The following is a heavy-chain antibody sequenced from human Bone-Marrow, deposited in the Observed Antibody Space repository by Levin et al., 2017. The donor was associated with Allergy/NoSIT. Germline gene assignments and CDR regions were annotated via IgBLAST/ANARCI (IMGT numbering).Heavy chain of an antibody. CDR3: ARDQTSGYSSSSARSRESYFDY. CDR2: IWYDGSNK. D-gene: IGHD6-6*01. CDR1: GFTFSSYG. V-gene: IGHV3-33*01. J-gene: IGHJ4*02. Sequence: PGGSLRLSCAASGFTFSSYGMHWVRQAPGKGLEWVAVIWYDGSNKYYADSVKGRFTISRDNSKNTLYLQMNSLRAEDTAVYYCARDQTSGYSSSSARSRESYFDYWGQGTLVTVSS.